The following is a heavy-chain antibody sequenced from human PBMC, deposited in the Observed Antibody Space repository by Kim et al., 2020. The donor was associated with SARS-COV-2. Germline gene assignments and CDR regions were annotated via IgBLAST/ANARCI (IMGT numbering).Heavy chain of an antibody. CDR3: ARGPSGGNSSFYFDL. CDR2: INHSGST. Sequence: SETLSLTCAVYGGSFSGYYWSWIRQPPGKGLEWIGEINHSGSTNYNPSLKSRVTISVDTSKNQFSLKLSSVTAADTAVYYCARGPSGGNSSFYFDLWGRGTLVTVSS. V-gene: IGHV4-34*01. CDR1: GGSFSGYY. J-gene: IGHJ2*01. D-gene: IGHD2-21*02.